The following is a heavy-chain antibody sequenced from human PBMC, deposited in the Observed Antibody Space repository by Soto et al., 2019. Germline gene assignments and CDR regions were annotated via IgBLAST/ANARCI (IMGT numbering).Heavy chain of an antibody. D-gene: IGHD3-10*01. CDR2: IYHSGST. CDR3: APVPITMVRGPLDY. J-gene: IGHJ4*02. V-gene: IGHV4-4*02. CDR1: GGSISSSNW. Sequence: LSLTCAVSGGSISSSNWWSWVRQPPGKGLEWIGEIYHSGSTNYNPSLKSRVTISVDKSKNQFSLKLSSVTAADTAVYYCAPVPITMVRGPLDYWGQGTLVTVSS.